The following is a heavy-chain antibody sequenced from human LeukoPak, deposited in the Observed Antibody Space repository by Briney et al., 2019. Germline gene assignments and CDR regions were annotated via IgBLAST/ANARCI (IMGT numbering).Heavy chain of an antibody. Sequence: ASVKVSCKASGYTLTDNHLYWLRQAPGQGLEWMGWIDPNSGGTNFAQNFQGRLTMTRDTSISTAYMELSRLTSDDTTVYYCARELGLNAFDVWGQGTMVTVPS. J-gene: IGHJ3*01. D-gene: IGHD7-27*01. V-gene: IGHV1-2*02. CDR3: ARELGLNAFDV. CDR2: IDPNSGGT. CDR1: GYTLTDNH.